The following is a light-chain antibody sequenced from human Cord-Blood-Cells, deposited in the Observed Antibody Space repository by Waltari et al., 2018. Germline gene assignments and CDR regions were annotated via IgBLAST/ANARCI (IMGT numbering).Light chain of an antibody. J-gene: IGKJ1*01. V-gene: IGKV4-1*01. CDR2: WAS. CDR3: QQYYSTPPWT. Sequence: DIVMNQSPDSLAVSLGERATINCKSRQTVLYSSNNKNYLAWYQQKPGQPPKLLISWASTRESGVPDRFSGSGSGTDFTLTISSLQAEDVAVYYCQQYYSTPPWTFGQGTKVEIK. CDR1: QTVLYSSNNKNY.